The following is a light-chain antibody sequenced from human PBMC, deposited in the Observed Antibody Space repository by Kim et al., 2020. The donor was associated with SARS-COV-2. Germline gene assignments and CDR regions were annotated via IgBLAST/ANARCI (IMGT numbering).Light chain of an antibody. Sequence: IVMTQSPATLSVSPGERVTLSCRASQSVRNNLAWYQQRPGQAPRLLIYGASTRATDVSDRFSGSGSLTEFTLTIRSLQSEDLAVYYCQQYNDWPLLTFGGGTKLEI. CDR3: QQYNDWPLLT. J-gene: IGKJ4*01. CDR2: GAS. CDR1: QSVRNN. V-gene: IGKV3-15*01.